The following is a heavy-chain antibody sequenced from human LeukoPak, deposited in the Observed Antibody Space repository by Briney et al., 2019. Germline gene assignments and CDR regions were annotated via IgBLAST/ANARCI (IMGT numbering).Heavy chain of an antibody. D-gene: IGHD4-17*01. CDR2: IYYSGST. V-gene: IGHV4-59*01. CDR1: GGSISSYY. J-gene: IGHJ2*01. Sequence: SGTLSLTCTVSGGSISSYYWSWIRQPPGKGLEWIGYIYYSGSTNYNPSLKSRVTISVDTSKNQFSLKLSSVTAADTAVYYCASYGDYDWYFDLWDRGTLVTVSS. CDR3: ASYGDYDWYFDL.